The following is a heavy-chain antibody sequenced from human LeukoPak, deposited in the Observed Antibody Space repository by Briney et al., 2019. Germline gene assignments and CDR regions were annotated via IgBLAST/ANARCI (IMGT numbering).Heavy chain of an antibody. V-gene: IGHV3-30*03. J-gene: IGHJ5*02. CDR3: ARAHVAAAFNWFDP. D-gene: IGHD6-13*01. Sequence: GGSLRLSCAASGFTFSSYWMSWVRQAPGKGLEWVAVISYDGSNKYYADSVKGRFTISRDNSKNTLYLQMNSLRAEDTAVYYCARAHVAAAFNWFDPWGQGTLVTVSS. CDR2: ISYDGSNK. CDR1: GFTFSSYW.